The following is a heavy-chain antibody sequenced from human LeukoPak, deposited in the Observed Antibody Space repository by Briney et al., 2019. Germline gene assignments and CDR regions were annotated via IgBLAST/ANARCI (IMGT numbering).Heavy chain of an antibody. CDR1: GYTFSTFF. J-gene: IGHJ4*02. Sequence: ASVKVSCKTSGYTFSTFFIHWVRQAPGQGFEWMGLVNPSGGSTSYTQMFRGRFTMTRDTSTSTAYMELRSLRSDDTAVYYCARGLYSSSWYTTYYFDYWGQGTLVTVSS. CDR2: VNPSGGST. CDR3: ARGLYSSSWYTTYYFDY. V-gene: IGHV1-46*01. D-gene: IGHD6-13*01.